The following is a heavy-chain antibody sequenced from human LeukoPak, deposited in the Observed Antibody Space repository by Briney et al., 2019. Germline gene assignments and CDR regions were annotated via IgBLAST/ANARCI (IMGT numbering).Heavy chain of an antibody. Sequence: GGSLRLSCAASGFTLSSYAMSWVRQAPGKGLEWVSLISGNAGSTYYADSVKGRFTISRDITKNALYLQMNSLRAEDTATYYCAKEGARDGYIDYWGQGTLVTVSS. CDR3: AKEGARDGYIDY. CDR1: GFTLSSYA. J-gene: IGHJ4*02. D-gene: IGHD3-16*01. V-gene: IGHV3-23*01. CDR2: ISGNAGST.